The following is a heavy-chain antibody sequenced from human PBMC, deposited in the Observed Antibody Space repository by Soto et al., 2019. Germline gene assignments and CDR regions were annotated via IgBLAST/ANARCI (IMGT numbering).Heavy chain of an antibody. J-gene: IGHJ4*02. D-gene: IGHD2-21*01. Sequence: SETLSLTCTVPGGSANIGTYYWSWIRQPPGKGLEWIGFIHYSGSTNYNPSLKSRVTMSVDTSKNQFSLKLTSVNAADTAVYYCTRGGDAYKNGHWGQGTLVTRLL. CDR1: GGSANIGTYY. V-gene: IGHV4-61*01. CDR3: TRGGDAYKNGH. CDR2: IHYSGST.